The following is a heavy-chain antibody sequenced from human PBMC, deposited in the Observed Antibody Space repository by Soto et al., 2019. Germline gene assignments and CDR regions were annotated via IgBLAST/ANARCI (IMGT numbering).Heavy chain of an antibody. CDR3: ARANVDPAGYGGLYYYYGMDV. D-gene: IGHD5-12*01. CDR1: GFTFSSYA. V-gene: IGHV3-30-3*01. J-gene: IGHJ6*02. Sequence: GGSLRLSCAASGFTFSSYAMHWVRQAPGKGLEWVAVISYDGSNKYYADSVKVRFTISRDNSKNTLYLQMNSLRAEDTAVYYCARANVDPAGYGGLYYYYGMDVWGQGTTVTVSS. CDR2: ISYDGSNK.